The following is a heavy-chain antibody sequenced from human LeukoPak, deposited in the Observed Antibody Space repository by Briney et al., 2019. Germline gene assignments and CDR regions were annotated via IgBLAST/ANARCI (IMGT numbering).Heavy chain of an antibody. CDR3: ARGYGTGFHMDV. D-gene: IGHD2-15*01. V-gene: IGHV3-7*01. CDR1: GVPLSTSL. CDR2: IKQDGSLK. Sequence: GGSPRLSCTASGVPLSTSLMSWGPQAPGGGLEWVASIKQDGSLKHYVHSLKGRFTISRDNIQNTLYLQMNSLRAQDTAVYYFARGYGTGFHMDVWGKGTTVTVSS. J-gene: IGHJ6*03.